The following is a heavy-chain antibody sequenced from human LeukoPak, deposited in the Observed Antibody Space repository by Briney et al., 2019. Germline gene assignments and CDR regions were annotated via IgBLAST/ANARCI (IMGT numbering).Heavy chain of an antibody. CDR1: GYTFTSYG. V-gene: IGHV1-18*01. Sequence: ASVKVSCKASGYTFTSYGISWVRQAPGQGLVWMGWISAYNGNTNYAQKLQGRVTMTTDTSTSTAYMELRSLRSDDTAVYYCARVPYYDFWSGSNYYYGMDVWGQGTTVTVSS. CDR2: ISAYNGNT. D-gene: IGHD3-3*01. CDR3: ARVPYYDFWSGSNYYYGMDV. J-gene: IGHJ6*02.